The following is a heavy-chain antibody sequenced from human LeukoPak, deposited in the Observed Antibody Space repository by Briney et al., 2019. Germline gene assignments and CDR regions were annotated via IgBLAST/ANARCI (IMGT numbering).Heavy chain of an antibody. CDR1: GYTFTSYG. CDR3: ARVFSEGRSELAGHNDL. CDR2: ISAYNGNT. V-gene: IGHV1-18*01. D-gene: IGHD5-24*01. J-gene: IGHJ5*02. Sequence: ASVKVSCKASGYTFTSYGISWVRQAPGQGLEWMGWISAYNGNTNYAQKLQGRVTMTTDTSTSTAYMELRSLRSDDTAVYYCARVFSEGRSELAGHNDLWGQGTLVTVSS.